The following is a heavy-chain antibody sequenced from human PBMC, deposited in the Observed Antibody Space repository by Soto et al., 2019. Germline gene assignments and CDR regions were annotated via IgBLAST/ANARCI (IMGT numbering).Heavy chain of an antibody. Sequence: GGSLRLSCAASEFTVTNNEMSWVRQARGKGLEWVSILYSGGNTYYADSVEGRFTISRDGSKNTLYLHMNSLRAEDTAVYYCALRRVAYADFWGQGTRVTVSS. D-gene: IGHD2-2*01. J-gene: IGHJ4*02. V-gene: IGHV3-53*01. CDR1: EFTVTNNE. CDR3: ALRRVAYADF. CDR2: LYSGGNT.